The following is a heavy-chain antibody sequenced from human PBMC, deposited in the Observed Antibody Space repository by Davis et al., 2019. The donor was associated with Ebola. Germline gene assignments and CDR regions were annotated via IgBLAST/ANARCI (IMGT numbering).Heavy chain of an antibody. CDR1: GFTFSSYA. Sequence: PGGSLRLSCAASGFTFSSYAMSWVRQAPGKGLEWVSAISGSGGSTHYADSVKGRFTISRDNSKNTLYLQMNSLRAEDTAVYYCAKGLELRSDYYYGMDVWGQGTTVTVSS. V-gene: IGHV3-23*01. CDR3: AKGLELRSDYYYGMDV. J-gene: IGHJ6*02. CDR2: ISGSGGST. D-gene: IGHD1-7*01.